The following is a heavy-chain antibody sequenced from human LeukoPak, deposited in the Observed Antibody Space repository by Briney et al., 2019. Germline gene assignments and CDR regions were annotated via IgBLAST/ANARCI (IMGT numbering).Heavy chain of an antibody. Sequence: SETLSLTCSVSGYSIKSGYHWGWIRQAPGRGLEWIGNIYRSGSTYYNSSLKSRVTISIDTSKNQFSLKLSSLTAADTAVYFCARINWNPDYWGQGTLVTVSS. CDR2: IYRSGST. V-gene: IGHV4-38-2*02. CDR3: ARINWNPDY. D-gene: IGHD1-20*01. CDR1: GYSIKSGYH. J-gene: IGHJ4*02.